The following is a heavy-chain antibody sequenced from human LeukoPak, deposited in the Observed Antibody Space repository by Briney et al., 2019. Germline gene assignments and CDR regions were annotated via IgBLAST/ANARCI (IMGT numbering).Heavy chain of an antibody. CDR2: INPSGGST. J-gene: IGHJ3*02. V-gene: IGHV1-46*01. Sequence: ASVKVSCKASGYTFTSSYMHWVRQAPGQGLEWMGIINPSGGSTSYAQKFQGRVTMTRDMSTSTVYMELSSLRSEDTAVYYCASPTMRGSYPDAFDIWGQGTMVTVSS. CDR3: ASPTMRGSYPDAFDI. D-gene: IGHD3-16*02. CDR1: GYTFTSSY.